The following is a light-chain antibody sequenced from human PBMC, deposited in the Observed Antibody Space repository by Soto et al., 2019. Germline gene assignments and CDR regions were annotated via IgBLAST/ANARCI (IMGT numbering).Light chain of an antibody. Sequence: EIVLTQSPGTLSLSPGERDTLSCRASQAVSNSYLAWYQQKPGQAPRLLIYHASSRATGIPERFSGGGSGTDFTLTISRLEPEDFAVYYCQQYGSSPVTFGQGTKLEIK. CDR1: QAVSNSY. V-gene: IGKV3-20*01. J-gene: IGKJ2*01. CDR2: HAS. CDR3: QQYGSSPVT.